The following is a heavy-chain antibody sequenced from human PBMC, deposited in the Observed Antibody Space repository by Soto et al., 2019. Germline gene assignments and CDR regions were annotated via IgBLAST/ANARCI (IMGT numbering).Heavy chain of an antibody. CDR2: ISGSGVTA. D-gene: IGHD1-1*01. CDR1: GFTFSSYA. J-gene: IGHJ4*02. V-gene: IGHV3-23*01. CDR3: AKGLGQHWNFEY. Sequence: EVQLLESGGGSLQPGGSLRLSCAASGFTFSSYAMHWARRPPGKGLEWVASISGSGVTAYYVDSVKGRFAISSDSLVNTLYLQMNSLRAEDASVYYCAKGLGQHWNFEYWGQGTLVTVSP.